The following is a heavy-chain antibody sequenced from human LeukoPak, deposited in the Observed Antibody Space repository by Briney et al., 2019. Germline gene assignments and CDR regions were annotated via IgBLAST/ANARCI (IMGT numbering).Heavy chain of an antibody. CDR1: RFTVSSNY. D-gene: IGHD3-16*01. Sequence: GGSLRLSCAASRFTVSSNYMTWVRQAPGKGLEWVSVIYSGGGTYHADSVKGRFTMSRDNSKNTLYLQMNSLRAEDTAVYYCARGGREGFDYWDQGTLVTVSS. J-gene: IGHJ4*02. CDR2: IYSGGGT. CDR3: ARGGREGFDY. V-gene: IGHV3-66*01.